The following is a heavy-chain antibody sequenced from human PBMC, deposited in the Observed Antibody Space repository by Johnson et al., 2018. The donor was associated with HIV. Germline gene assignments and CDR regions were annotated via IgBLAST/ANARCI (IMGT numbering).Heavy chain of an antibody. J-gene: IGHJ3*01. CDR3: ARDATPCGGDYVGYAFDL. Sequence: VQLAESGGGLVKPGGSLRLSCAVSGFTFSKYNMAWIRQAPGQGLECLSYITRSGSSVYYTDSVKGRFTISSENPKTSLLLRVNSLTAEDSGIYYCARDATPCGGDYVGYAFDLWGQGAVVTVSS. D-gene: IGHD2-21*02. V-gene: IGHV3-48*03. CDR1: GFTFSKYN. CDR2: ITRSGSSV.